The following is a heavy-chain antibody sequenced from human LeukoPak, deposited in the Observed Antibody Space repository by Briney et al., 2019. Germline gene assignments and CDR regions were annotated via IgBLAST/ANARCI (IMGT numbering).Heavy chain of an antibody. Sequence: SETLSLTCTVSGGSISSGDYYWSWIRQPPEKGLEWIGYIYYSGSTYYNPSLKSRVTISVDTSKSQFSLKLSSVTAADTAVYYCAREEWFDPWGQGTLVTVSS. J-gene: IGHJ5*02. CDR1: GGSISSGDYY. CDR3: AREEWFDP. V-gene: IGHV4-30-4*01. CDR2: IYYSGST.